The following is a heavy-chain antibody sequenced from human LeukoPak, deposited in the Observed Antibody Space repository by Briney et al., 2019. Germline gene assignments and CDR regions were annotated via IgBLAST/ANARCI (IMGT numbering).Heavy chain of an antibody. Sequence: GGSLRLSCAASGFTFGSYGMHWVRQAPGKGLEWVAVISYDGSNKYYADSVKGRFTISRDNSKNTLYLQMNSLRAEDTAVYYCAKDRGREQQFFDYWGQGTLVTVSS. D-gene: IGHD6-13*01. J-gene: IGHJ4*02. CDR3: AKDRGREQQFFDY. CDR1: GFTFGSYG. CDR2: ISYDGSNK. V-gene: IGHV3-30*18.